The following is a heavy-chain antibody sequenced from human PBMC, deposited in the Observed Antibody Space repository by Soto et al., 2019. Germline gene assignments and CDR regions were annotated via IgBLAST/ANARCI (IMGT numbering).Heavy chain of an antibody. CDR3: AKCLSTYDGYKDY. Sequence: EVQLVESGGGLVQPGRSLRLSCAASGFTFDDYAMHWVRQAPGKGLEWVSGLSWNSGSIGYADSVKGRFTISRDNAKNTLYVQRNSLSAEDTALYYCAKCLSTYDGYKDYWGQGTLVTVSS. CDR1: GFTFDDYA. D-gene: IGHD4-17*01. CDR2: LSWNSGSI. J-gene: IGHJ4*02. V-gene: IGHV3-9*01.